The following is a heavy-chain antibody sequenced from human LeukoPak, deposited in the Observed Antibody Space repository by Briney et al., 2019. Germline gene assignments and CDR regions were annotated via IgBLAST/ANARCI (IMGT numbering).Heavy chain of an antibody. V-gene: IGHV3-21*01. CDR1: GFTFSSYN. D-gene: IGHD6-19*01. J-gene: IGHJ6*02. CDR3: ARDPFSSGSDGLDV. Sequence: GGSLRLSCAAYGFTFSSYNMHWVRQAPGKGLEWVSSISSSSTYIYYADSLKGRFTISRDNTKNSLYLQMNSLRAEDTALYFCARDPFSSGSDGLDVWGQGTTVTVSS. CDR2: ISSSSTYI.